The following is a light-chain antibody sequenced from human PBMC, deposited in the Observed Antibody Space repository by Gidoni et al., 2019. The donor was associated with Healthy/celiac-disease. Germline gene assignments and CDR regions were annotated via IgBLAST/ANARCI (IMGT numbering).Light chain of an antibody. Sequence: DIQMTQSPSTLSASVGDRVTITCRARQSISSWLAWYQQKPGKAPKLLIYDASSLESGVPSRFSGSGSGTEFTLTISSLQPDDFATYYCQQYNSYSQTFXXXTKVEIK. J-gene: IGKJ1*01. V-gene: IGKV1-5*01. CDR3: QQYNSYSQT. CDR1: QSISSW. CDR2: DAS.